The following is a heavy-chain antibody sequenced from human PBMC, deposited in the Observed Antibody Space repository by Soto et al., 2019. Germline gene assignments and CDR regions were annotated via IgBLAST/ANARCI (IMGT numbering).Heavy chain of an antibody. J-gene: IGHJ5*02. V-gene: IGHV1-69*08. Sequence: GASVKVSCKASGGTFSSYTISWVRQAPGQGLEWMGRIIPGNGNTNYSQKFQGRVTITRDTSASTAYMELSSLRSEDTAVYYCARDLEFGRPQFYDILTGYLGGYWLDPWGQGTLVTVSS. CDR1: GGTFSSYT. CDR2: IIPGNGNT. D-gene: IGHD3-9*01. CDR3: ARDLEFGRPQFYDILTGYLGGYWLDP.